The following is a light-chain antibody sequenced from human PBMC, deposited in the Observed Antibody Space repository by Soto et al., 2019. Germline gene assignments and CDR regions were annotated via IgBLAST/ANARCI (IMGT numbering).Light chain of an antibody. CDR2: SYN. CDR3: AAWDDSLNGHVV. V-gene: IGLV1-44*01. J-gene: IGLJ2*01. Sequence: QLVLTQPPSASGTPGQRVTISCSGSSSNIGSNTVNWYQQLPGTAPKLLIYSYNQRPSGVPDRFSGSKSGTSASLAISGLQSEDEADYYCAAWDDSLNGHVVFGGGTKLTVL. CDR1: SSNIGSNT.